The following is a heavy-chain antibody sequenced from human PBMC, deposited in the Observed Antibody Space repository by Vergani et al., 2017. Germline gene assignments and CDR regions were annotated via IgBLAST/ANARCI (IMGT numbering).Heavy chain of an antibody. V-gene: IGHV5-51*01. Sequence: EVQLVQSGAEVKKPGESLKISCKGSGYSFTSYWIGWVRQMPGKGLEWMGIIYPGDSDTRYSPSFQGKVTISADKSISTAYLQWSSLKASDTAMYYCARLVAVAGMSSGAFDIWGQGTMVTVSS. CDR2: IYPGDSDT. D-gene: IGHD6-19*01. J-gene: IGHJ3*02. CDR1: GYSFTSYW. CDR3: ARLVAVAGMSSGAFDI.